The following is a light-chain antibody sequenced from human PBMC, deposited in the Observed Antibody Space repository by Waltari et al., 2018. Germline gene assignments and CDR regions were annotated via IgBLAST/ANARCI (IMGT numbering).Light chain of an antibody. J-gene: IGKJ3*01. CDR2: SAY. CDR1: QSIATY. Sequence: QLTQSPYSLSASVGESVTVTFRASQSIATYLSWYQQRAGEAPKLLIHSAYTLQSGVPSRFSGSRSGTEFTLTISSLHPEDSATYYCQQTYSVPRGGFTFGPGTKVEIK. V-gene: IGKV1-39*01. CDR3: QQTYSVPRGGFT.